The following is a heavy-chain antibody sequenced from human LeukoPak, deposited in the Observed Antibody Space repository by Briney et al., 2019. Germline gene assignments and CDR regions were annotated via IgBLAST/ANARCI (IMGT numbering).Heavy chain of an antibody. D-gene: IGHD2-2*01. J-gene: IGHJ3*02. CDR2: IYYSGST. CDR3: ARGGSSTTRGAFDI. CDR1: GGSISSYY. Sequence: SETLSLTCTVSGGSISSYYWSWIRQPPGKGLEWIGYIYYSGSTNYNPSLKSRVTMSVDTSKNQFSLKLSSVTAADTAVYYCARGGSSTTRGAFDIWGQGTMVTVSS. V-gene: IGHV4-59*12.